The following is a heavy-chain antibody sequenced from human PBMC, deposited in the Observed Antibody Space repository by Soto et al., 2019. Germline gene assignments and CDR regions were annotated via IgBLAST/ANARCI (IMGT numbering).Heavy chain of an antibody. D-gene: IGHD2-15*01. CDR2: IYWNDDQ. V-gene: IGHV2-5*01. CDR1: GFSLSTSGVG. J-gene: IGHJ5*02. CDR3: AHRVVSSAPLPKTWFDP. Sequence: SRPTLEKPTQTLRLTCTFAGFSLSTSGVGVGWIRQPPGKALEWLALIYWNDDQRSSPSLKSRLTITKDTSKNQVVLTMTNMDPVDTATYYCAHRVVSSAPLPKTWFDPWGQGTLVTVSS.